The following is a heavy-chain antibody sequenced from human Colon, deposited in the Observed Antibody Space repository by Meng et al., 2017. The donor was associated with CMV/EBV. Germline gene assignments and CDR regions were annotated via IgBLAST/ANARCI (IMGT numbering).Heavy chain of an antibody. Sequence: GGSLRLSCVASGFRFGGYGMHWVRQAPDKGLDWVAFIRYDGSIKFYADSVKGRFTISRDNSKNTLYLEMNSLRAEDTALYYCAKRTVLVPADLGPREFYFDRWGQGTLVTVSS. J-gene: IGHJ4*02. CDR2: IRYDGSIK. CDR3: AKRTVLVPADLGPREFYFDR. V-gene: IGHV3-30*02. D-gene: IGHD2-2*01. CDR1: GFRFGGYG.